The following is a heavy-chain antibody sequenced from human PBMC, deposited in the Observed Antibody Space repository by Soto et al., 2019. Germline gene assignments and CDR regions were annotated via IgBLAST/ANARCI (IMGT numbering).Heavy chain of an antibody. CDR3: ARVTFKFYYYYYMEV. J-gene: IGHJ6*03. CDR1: GGSFSGYY. D-gene: IGHD3-3*02. V-gene: IGHV4-34*01. CDR2: INHSGST. Sequence: PSETLSLTCAVYGGSFSGYYWSWIRQSPAKGLEWIGEINHSGSTNYNPSLKSRVTISLDTSKNQLSLRLSSVTAADTALYYCARVTFKFYYYYYMEVWGKGTTVTVSS.